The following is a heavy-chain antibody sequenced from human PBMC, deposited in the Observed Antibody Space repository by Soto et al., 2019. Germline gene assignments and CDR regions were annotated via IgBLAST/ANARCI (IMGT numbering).Heavy chain of an antibody. Sequence: GGSLRLSCAAPGFTFDSPYSHAMSWVRHSAGKGPEWVSTISSNGANTHYAGSVQGRFTISKDASRNPVHLHMNSLRADDTATYFCVSWVSAHFDYWGQGTPVTVSS. J-gene: IGHJ4*01. D-gene: IGHD2-8*01. CDR1: GFTFDSPYSHA. CDR2: ISSNGANT. V-gene: IGHV3-23*01. CDR3: VSWVSAHFDY.